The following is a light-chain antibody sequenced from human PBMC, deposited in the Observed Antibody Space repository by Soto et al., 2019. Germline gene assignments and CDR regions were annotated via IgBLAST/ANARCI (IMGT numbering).Light chain of an antibody. CDR3: RKYDTYPLT. V-gene: IGKV1-5*03. Sequence: DIQMTQSPSTLSASVGDRVTITCRASQSIDGWLAWYRQRPGRAPELLIYSASTLETGVPSRFSDSGSGTEFTLDVSCLERADFATHYCRKYDTYPLTFGGGTKVEIK. J-gene: IGKJ4*01. CDR1: QSIDGW. CDR2: SAS.